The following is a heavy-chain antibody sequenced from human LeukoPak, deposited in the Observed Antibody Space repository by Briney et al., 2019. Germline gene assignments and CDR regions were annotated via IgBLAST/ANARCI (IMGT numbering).Heavy chain of an antibody. J-gene: IGHJ5*02. CDR3: AREANSRTMNRGARREYNWFDP. CDR2: IVPIFRSG. CDR1: GYTFTSYG. V-gene: IGHV1-69*05. D-gene: IGHD1/OR15-1a*01. Sequence: SVKVSCKASGYTFTSYGISWVRQAPGQGLEWMGGIVPIFRSGNYAQNFHDRVTITTDESMITVYMELSSLTSDDTAVYYCAREANSRTMNRGARREYNWFDPWGQGTLVTVSS.